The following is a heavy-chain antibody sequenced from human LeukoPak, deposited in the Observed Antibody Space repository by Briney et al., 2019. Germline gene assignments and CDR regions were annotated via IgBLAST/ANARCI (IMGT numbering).Heavy chain of an antibody. CDR2: INPNSGGT. V-gene: IGHV1-2*02. CDR1: GYTFTGYY. Sequence: ASVKVSCKASGYTFTGYYMHWVRQAPGQGLEWMGWINPNSGGTNYAQKFQGRVTMTRDTSISTAYMELSRLRSDDTAVYYCARDRTYDYVWGSYRYSYFDYWGQGTLVTVSS. CDR3: ARDRTYDYVWGSYRYSYFDY. J-gene: IGHJ4*02. D-gene: IGHD3-16*02.